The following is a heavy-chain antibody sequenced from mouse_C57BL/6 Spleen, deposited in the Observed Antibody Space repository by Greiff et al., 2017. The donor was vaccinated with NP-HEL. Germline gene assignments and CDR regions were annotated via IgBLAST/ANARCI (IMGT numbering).Heavy chain of an antibody. D-gene: IGHD4-1*01. V-gene: IGHV6-3*01. CDR1: GFTFSNYW. CDR2: IRLKSDNYAT. CDR3: TRTGTYYFDY. J-gene: IGHJ2*01. Sequence: EVQLQQSGGGLVQPGGSMKLSCVASGFTFSNYWMNWVRQSPEKGLEWVAQIRLKSDNYATHYAESVKGRFTISRDDSKSSVYLQMNNLRAEDTGIYYCTRTGTYYFDYWGQGTTLTVSS.